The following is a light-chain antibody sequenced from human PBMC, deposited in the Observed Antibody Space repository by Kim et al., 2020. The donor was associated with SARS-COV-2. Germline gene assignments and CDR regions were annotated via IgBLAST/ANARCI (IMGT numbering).Light chain of an antibody. CDR1: QSVSSSY. V-gene: IGKV3-20*01. CDR3: QQYASSPPLT. CDR2: GTS. Sequence: DIVLTQSPGTLSLSPGETATLSCRASQSVSSSYLAWYQQKPGQAPKLLIYGTSSRATGIPDRFSGSGSGTDFTLTISRLEPEDFAVYYCQQYASSPPLTFGGGTKVDIK. J-gene: IGKJ4*01.